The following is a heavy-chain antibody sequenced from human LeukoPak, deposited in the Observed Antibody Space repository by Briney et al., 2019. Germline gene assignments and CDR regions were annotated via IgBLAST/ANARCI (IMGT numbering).Heavy chain of an antibody. D-gene: IGHD3-22*01. J-gene: IGHJ6*02. CDR3: AADRGYYYDSSGYPYYYYGMDV. CDR1: EFTFTSSA. Sequence: SVKVSCKASEFTFTSSAMQWVRQARGQRLEWIGWIVVGSGNTNYAQKFQERVTITRDMSTSTAYMELSSLRSEDTAVYYCAADRGYYYDSSGYPYYYYGMDVWGQGTTVTVSS. CDR2: IVVGSGNT. V-gene: IGHV1-58*02.